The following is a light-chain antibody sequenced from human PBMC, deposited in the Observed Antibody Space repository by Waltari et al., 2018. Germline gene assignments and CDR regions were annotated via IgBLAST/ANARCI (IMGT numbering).Light chain of an antibody. V-gene: IGKV3-11*01. CDR3: QQRSNWLT. J-gene: IGKJ4*01. CDR2: DVS. Sequence: EIVLTQSPATLSLSPGERATLSCRASQSVGTNLAWYQQKPGQDPRLLFYDVSDRFTGIPARFSGSGSGTDFTLTISSLEPEDFAVYYCQQRSNWLTFGGGTKVEIK. CDR1: QSVGTN.